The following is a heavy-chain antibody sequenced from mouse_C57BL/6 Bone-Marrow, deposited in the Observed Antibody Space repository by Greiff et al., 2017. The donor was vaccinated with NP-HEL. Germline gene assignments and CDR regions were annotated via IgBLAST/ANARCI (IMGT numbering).Heavy chain of an antibody. V-gene: IGHV1-7*01. D-gene: IGHD1-1*01. CDR1: VYTFTSYW. J-gene: IGHJ4*01. Sequence: QVQLKESGAELAKPGASVKLSCKASVYTFTSYWMHWVKQRPGQGLEWIGYINPSSGYTKYNQKFKDNATLTADKTSSTAYMQLSSLTYEDAAVDYCASKYYGSSTKYYYAMDYWGQGTSVTVSS. CDR2: INPSSGYT. CDR3: ASKYYGSSTKYYYAMDY.